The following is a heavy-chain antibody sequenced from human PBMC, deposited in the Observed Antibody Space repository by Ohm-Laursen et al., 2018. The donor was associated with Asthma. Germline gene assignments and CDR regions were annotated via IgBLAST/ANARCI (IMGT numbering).Heavy chain of an antibody. CDR1: GGPVSSGSYY. J-gene: IGHJ5*02. CDR2: IYYSGST. Sequence: GTLSLTCTVSGGPVSSGSYYWSWIRQPPGKGLEWIGYIYYSGSTNYNPSLKSRVTISVDTSKNQFSLKLSSVTAADTAVYYCARDPESWGQGTLVTVSS. CDR3: ARDPES. V-gene: IGHV4-61*01.